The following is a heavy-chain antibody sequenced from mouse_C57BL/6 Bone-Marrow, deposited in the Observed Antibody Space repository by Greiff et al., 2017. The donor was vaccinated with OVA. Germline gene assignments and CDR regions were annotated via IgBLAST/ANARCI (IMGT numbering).Heavy chain of an antibody. CDR3: AKTRYYGYDCYAMDY. V-gene: IGHV2-5*01. J-gene: IGHJ4*01. CDR1: GFSLTSYG. Sequence: VQLQQSGPGLVQPSQSLSITCTVSGFSLTSYGVHWVRQSPGKGLEWLGVIWRGGSTDYNAAFMSRLSITKDNSKSQVFFKMNSLQADDTAIYYCAKTRYYGYDCYAMDYWGQGTSVTVSS. D-gene: IGHD2-2*01. CDR2: IWRGGST.